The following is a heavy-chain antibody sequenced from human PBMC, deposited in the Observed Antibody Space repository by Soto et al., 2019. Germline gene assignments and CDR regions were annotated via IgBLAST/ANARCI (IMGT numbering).Heavy chain of an antibody. CDR3: ARDRMIAAVGNYFYFYMDV. CDR1: GGSISSYY. Sequence: SETLSLTCTVSGGSISSYYWSWIRQPPGKGLEWIGYIYYSGSTNYNPSLKSRVTMSVDTSKNQFSLKVNSVTAADTAVYYCARDRMIAAVGNYFYFYMDVWGKGTTVTVSS. J-gene: IGHJ6*03. CDR2: IYYSGST. D-gene: IGHD6-13*01. V-gene: IGHV4-59*01.